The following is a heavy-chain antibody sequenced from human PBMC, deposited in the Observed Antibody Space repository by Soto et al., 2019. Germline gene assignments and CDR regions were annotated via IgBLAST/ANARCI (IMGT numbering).Heavy chain of an antibody. CDR1: GGFFSTNC. CDR2: IDNRGRT. Sequence: QVQLQQWGAGLVKPSETLSLTCAVDGGFFSTNCWMSIRQPPGKGLEWIGEIDNRGRTNYHPSLKSRVTVALDTSKSQVSLKLTSVTAADTAVYYCVRKGVEATWGAINFWGQGTLVTVSS. CDR3: VRKGVEATWGAINF. D-gene: IGHD5-12*01. V-gene: IGHV4-34*01. J-gene: IGHJ4*02.